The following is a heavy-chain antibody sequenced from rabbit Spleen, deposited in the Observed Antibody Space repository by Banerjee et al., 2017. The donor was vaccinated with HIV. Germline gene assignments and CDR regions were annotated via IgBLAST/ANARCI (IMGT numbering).Heavy chain of an antibody. D-gene: IGHD4-1*01. CDR2: IYPVFGIT. J-gene: IGHJ3*01. CDR1: GFSFSDRDV. V-gene: IGHV1S47*01. CDR3: ARNANGGWDL. Sequence: LEESGGGLVQPEGSLTLTCKASGFSFSDRDVMSWVRQAPGKGLEWIGDIYPVFGITNYANWVKGRFTISSDNAQNTVDLQMNSLTPADTATYFCARNANGGWDLWGQGTLVTVS.